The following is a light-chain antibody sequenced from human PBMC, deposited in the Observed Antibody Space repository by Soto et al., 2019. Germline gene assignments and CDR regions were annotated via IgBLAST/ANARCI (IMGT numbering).Light chain of an antibody. Sequence: DIQMTQSPSTLSASVGNRVTITCRASQSVSSWLAWYQQKPGKVPKLLIYKASTLQSGVPSRFSGSGSGTEVTLTISSLQPDDFAAYYCQQYKSNPLTFGGGTKVEIK. J-gene: IGKJ4*01. CDR2: KAS. V-gene: IGKV1-5*03. CDR3: QQYKSNPLT. CDR1: QSVSSW.